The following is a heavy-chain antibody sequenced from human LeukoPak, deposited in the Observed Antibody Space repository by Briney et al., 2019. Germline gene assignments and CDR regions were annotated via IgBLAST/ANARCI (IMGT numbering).Heavy chain of an antibody. J-gene: IGHJ4*02. CDR3: ARAPSAAGTLFIDY. CDR2: IGTAGDT. V-gene: IGHV3-13*01. Sequence: PGGSLRLSCAASGFTFSSYDMHWVRQATGKGLEWVSAIGTAGDTYYPGSVKGRFTISRENAKNSLYLQMNSLRAGDPAVYYCARAPSAAGTLFIDYWGQGTLVTVSS. D-gene: IGHD6-13*01. CDR1: GFTFSSYD.